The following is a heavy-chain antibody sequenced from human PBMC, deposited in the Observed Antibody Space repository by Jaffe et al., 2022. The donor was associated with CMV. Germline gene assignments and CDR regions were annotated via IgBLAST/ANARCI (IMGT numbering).Heavy chain of an antibody. Sequence: QVQLVESGGGVVQPGRSLRLSCAASGFTFSSYGMHWVRQAPGKGLEWVAVIWYDGSNKYYADSVKGRFTISRDNSKNTLYLQMNSLRAEDTAVYYCARDRLRFLEWPVGDAFDIWGQGTMVTVSS. CDR3: ARDRLRFLEWPVGDAFDI. CDR2: IWYDGSNK. J-gene: IGHJ3*02. V-gene: IGHV3-33*01. D-gene: IGHD3-3*01. CDR1: GFTFSSYG.